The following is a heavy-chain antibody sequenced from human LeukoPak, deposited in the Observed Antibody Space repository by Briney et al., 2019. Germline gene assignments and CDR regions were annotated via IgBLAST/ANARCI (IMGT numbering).Heavy chain of an antibody. CDR2: ISSSSSYI. D-gene: IGHD3-9*01. CDR3: ARDGGDYDILTGYGY. Sequence: PGGSLRLSCAASGFTFSSYSMNWVRQAPGKGLEWVSSISSSSSYIYYADSVKGRFTISRDNAKNSLYLQMNSLRAEDTAVYYCARDGGDYDILTGYGYWGQGTLVTVSP. CDR1: GFTFSSYS. J-gene: IGHJ4*02. V-gene: IGHV3-21*01.